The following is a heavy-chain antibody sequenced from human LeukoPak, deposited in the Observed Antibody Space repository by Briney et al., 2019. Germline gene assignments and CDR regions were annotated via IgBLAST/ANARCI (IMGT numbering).Heavy chain of an antibody. CDR2: IYYRGNT. Sequence: SETLSLPCTVSGGSISSSSYYWGWIRQPPGKGLEWIGTIYYRGNTYYNPSVKSRVTISVDTSKNQFSLKMSSATAADTAVYYCARRVYSSNSGFDYWGQGTLVTVSS. CDR1: GGSISSSSYY. D-gene: IGHD6-13*01. CDR3: ARRVYSSNSGFDY. J-gene: IGHJ4*02. V-gene: IGHV4-39*01.